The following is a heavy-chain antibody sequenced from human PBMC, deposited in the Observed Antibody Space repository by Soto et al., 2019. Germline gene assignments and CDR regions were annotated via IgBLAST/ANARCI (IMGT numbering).Heavy chain of an antibody. V-gene: IGHV3-74*01. CDR2: INHDGSKT. D-gene: IGHD6-13*01. J-gene: IGHJ4*02. CDR1: QFSFSSYW. Sequence: LRLSCAASQFSFSSYWMHWVRQVPGKGPAWVSRINHDGSKTEYADSVKGRFTISRDNTNNTLYLQMDSLRVEDTAMYYCVREPWGFSGTWYDYWGQGTLVTVSS. CDR3: VREPWGFSGTWYDY.